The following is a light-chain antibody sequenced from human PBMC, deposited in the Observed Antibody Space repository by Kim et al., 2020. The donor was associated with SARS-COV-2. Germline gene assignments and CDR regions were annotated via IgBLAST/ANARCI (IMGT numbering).Light chain of an antibody. J-gene: IGKJ4*01. Sequence: ERVMTQSPATLSVSPGERATLSCRASQSVSTNLAWYQQKPGQAPRLLIHGASTRATGIPARFSGSGSGTEFTLTISSLQSEDFAVYYCQQYNNWPLSFGGGTKLEI. V-gene: IGKV3-15*01. CDR1: QSVSTN. CDR2: GAS. CDR3: QQYNNWPLS.